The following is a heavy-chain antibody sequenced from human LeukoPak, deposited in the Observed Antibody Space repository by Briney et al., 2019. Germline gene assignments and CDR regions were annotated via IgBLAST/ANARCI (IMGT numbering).Heavy chain of an antibody. CDR3: AKSIGYYYRRLNYYFDY. Sequence: PGGSLRLSCAASGFTFSSYAMSWVRQAPGKGLEWVSAISGSGGSTYYADSVKGRFTISRDNSKNTLYLQMNSLRAEDTAVYYCAKSIGYYYRRLNYYFDYWGQGTLVTVSS. V-gene: IGHV3-23*01. D-gene: IGHD3-22*01. J-gene: IGHJ4*02. CDR1: GFTFSSYA. CDR2: ISGSGGST.